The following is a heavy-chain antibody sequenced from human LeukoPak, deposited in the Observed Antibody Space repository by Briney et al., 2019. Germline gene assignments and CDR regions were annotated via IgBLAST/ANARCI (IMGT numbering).Heavy chain of an antibody. CDR2: INPSGGST. J-gene: IGHJ4*02. CDR1: GYTFTSYY. CDR3: AKDEAVTTHRRTSTSAY. V-gene: IGHV1-46*01. D-gene: IGHD4-17*01. Sequence: ASVKVSCKASGYTFTSYYMHWVRQAPGQGLEWMGIINPSGGSTSYAQKFQGRVTMTWDTSTSTVYMELSSLRSEDTAVYYCAKDEAVTTHRRTSTSAYWGQGTLVTVSS.